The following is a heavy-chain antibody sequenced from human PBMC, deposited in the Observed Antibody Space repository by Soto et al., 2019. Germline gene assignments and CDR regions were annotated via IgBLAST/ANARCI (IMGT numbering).Heavy chain of an antibody. CDR3: ARGPTDYDPSGTFEY. D-gene: IGHD3-16*01. Sequence: EVRLVETGGGLIQPGGSLRLSCAASGGTVSSNYMSWVRQAPGKGLEWVSVVYGGGSIFYADSVKGRFTSSRDKSKNTLYLQMNSLRAEDTAVYYCARGPTDYDPSGTFEYWGPGTLVTVSS. CDR1: GGTVSSNY. V-gene: IGHV3-53*02. J-gene: IGHJ4*02. CDR2: VYGGGSI.